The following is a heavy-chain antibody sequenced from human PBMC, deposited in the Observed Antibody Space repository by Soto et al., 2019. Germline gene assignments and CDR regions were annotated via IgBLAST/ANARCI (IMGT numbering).Heavy chain of an antibody. V-gene: IGHV3-9*01. D-gene: IGHD2-8*02. Sequence: ESGGDLVQPGRSLRLSCAASGFSFGDYAMHWVRQAPGKGLEWVSGISWKSASIGYADSVKGRFTISRDNAKKSLYLQMNNLRAEDTALYYCAKSTGGTANGLDVWGQGTAVTVSS. CDR1: GFSFGDYA. CDR2: ISWKSASI. J-gene: IGHJ6*02. CDR3: AKSTGGTANGLDV.